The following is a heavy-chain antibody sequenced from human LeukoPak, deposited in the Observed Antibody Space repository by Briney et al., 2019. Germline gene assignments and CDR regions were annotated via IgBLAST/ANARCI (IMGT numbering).Heavy chain of an antibody. CDR1: GFTFSSYA. J-gene: IGHJ6*03. D-gene: IGHD6-19*01. Sequence: GGSLRLSCAASGFTFSSYAMSWVRQAPGKGLEWVSAISASGDSTYYADSVKGRLTISRDNSWNTLYLQMNSLRVEDTAVYYCAKADYYYCMDVWGKGTTVTVSS. V-gene: IGHV3-23*01. CDR3: AKADYYYCMDV. CDR2: ISASGDST.